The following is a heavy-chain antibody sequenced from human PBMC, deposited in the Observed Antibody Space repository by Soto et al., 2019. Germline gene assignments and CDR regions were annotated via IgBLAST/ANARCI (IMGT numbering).Heavy chain of an antibody. CDR2: ISGNGGST. Sequence: EVQLLESGGRLVQPGGSLRLSCAASGFTFSSYAMSWVRQAPGKGLEWVSTISGNGGSTHYADSVKGRFTISRDNSMNTLYLQKNSLRGEDTALYFCAKGKANTVFGVNTLFDHWGQGNLVTVSS. J-gene: IGHJ4*02. CDR3: AKGKANTVFGVNTLFDH. CDR1: GFTFSSYA. D-gene: IGHD3-3*01. V-gene: IGHV3-23*01.